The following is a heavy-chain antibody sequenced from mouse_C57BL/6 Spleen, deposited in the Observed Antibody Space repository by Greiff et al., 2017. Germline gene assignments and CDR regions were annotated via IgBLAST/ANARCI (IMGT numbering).Heavy chain of an antibody. CDR1: GFTFSDYG. D-gene: IGHD1-1*01. Sequence: EVKVVESGGGLVKPGGSLKLSCAASGFTFSDYGMHWVRQAPEKGLEWVAYISSGSSTIYYADTVKGRFTISRDNAKNTLFLQMTSLRSADTAMYYCARGAGSSYWYFDVWGTGTTVTVSS. V-gene: IGHV5-17*01. J-gene: IGHJ1*03. CDR2: ISSGSSTI. CDR3: ARGAGSSYWYFDV.